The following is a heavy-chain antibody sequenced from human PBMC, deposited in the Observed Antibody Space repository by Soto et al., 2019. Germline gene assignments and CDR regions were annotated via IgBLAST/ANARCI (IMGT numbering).Heavy chain of an antibody. CDR3: ARDLGGYYDSSGMYYYYGMDV. CDR1: GGSIGSGGYY. D-gene: IGHD3-22*01. Sequence: PSETLSLTCTVSGGSIGSGGYYWSWIRQHPGKGLEWIGYIYYSGSTYYNPSLKSRVTISVDTSKNQFSLKLSSVTAADTAVYYCARDLGGYYDSSGMYYYYGMDVWGQGTTVTVSS. CDR2: IYYSGST. V-gene: IGHV4-31*03. J-gene: IGHJ6*02.